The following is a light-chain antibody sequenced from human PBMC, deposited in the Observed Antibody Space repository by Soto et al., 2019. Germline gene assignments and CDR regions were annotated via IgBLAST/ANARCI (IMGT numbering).Light chain of an antibody. Sequence: EMVLTQSPGTLSLSPGERATLSCRASQSVNNNYLAWYQQKPGQAHRLLIYGASNRATGIPDRFSGSGSGTDSTLSISRLEPEDFAVYCCQHLGTFGQGTKVAIK. J-gene: IGKJ1*01. CDR3: QHLGT. CDR1: QSVNNNY. V-gene: IGKV3-20*01. CDR2: GAS.